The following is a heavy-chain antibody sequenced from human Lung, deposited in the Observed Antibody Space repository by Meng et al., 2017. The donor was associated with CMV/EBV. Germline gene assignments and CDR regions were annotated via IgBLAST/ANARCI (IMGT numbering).Heavy chain of an antibody. J-gene: IGHJ3*02. Sequence: GGSLRLXCETSGFTFSNYNMHWVRQAPGKGLEWVSYISYRQAPGKGLEWVSYISYSTTTYYADSVKGRFTISRDDAKNSLYLQMNTLKIEDTAFYYCGRMGVAPFDIWGQGTLVXVSS. CDR1: GFTFSNYN. CDR3: GRMGVAPFDI. V-gene: IGHV3-48*03. D-gene: IGHD3-3*01. CDR2: ISYRQAPGKGLEWVSYISYSTTT.